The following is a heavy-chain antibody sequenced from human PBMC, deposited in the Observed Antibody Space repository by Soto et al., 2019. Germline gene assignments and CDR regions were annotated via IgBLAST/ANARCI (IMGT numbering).Heavy chain of an antibody. J-gene: IGHJ4*02. Sequence: PLETLSLTCTVSGGSITSYYWSWIRQPPGKGLEWIGFIYYSGSTSYNPSLKSRVSISVDTSKNQFSLKLSSVTAADTAVYYCARQVTTIYYYFDYWGQGALVTVSS. V-gene: IGHV4-59*08. D-gene: IGHD5-12*01. CDR2: IYYSGST. CDR3: ARQVTTIYYYFDY. CDR1: GGSITSYY.